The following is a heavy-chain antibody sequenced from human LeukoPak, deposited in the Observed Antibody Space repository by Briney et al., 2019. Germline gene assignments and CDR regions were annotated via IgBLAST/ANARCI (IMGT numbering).Heavy chain of an antibody. Sequence: ASVKVSCKASGYTFTGYYMHWVRQAPGQGLEWMGWINPNSGGTNYAQKFQGRVTMTRDTSISTAYMELSRLRPDDTAVYYCARDRYYGDYGFDYWGQGTLVTVSS. J-gene: IGHJ4*02. CDR2: INPNSGGT. V-gene: IGHV1-2*02. CDR1: GYTFTGYY. CDR3: ARDRYYGDYGFDY. D-gene: IGHD4-17*01.